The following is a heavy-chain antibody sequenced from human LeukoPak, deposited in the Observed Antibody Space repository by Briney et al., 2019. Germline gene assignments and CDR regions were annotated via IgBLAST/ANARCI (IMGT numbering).Heavy chain of an antibody. CDR3: ARVDFWSGYYAFDI. CDR1: GYTFTSYA. CDR2: INTNTGDP. D-gene: IGHD3-3*01. Sequence: ASVKVSCKASGYTFTSYAMNWVRQAPGQGLEWMGWINTNTGDPTYAQGFTGRFVFSLDTSVSTAYLQICSLKAEDTAVYYCARVDFWSGYYAFDIWGQGTMVTVSS. J-gene: IGHJ3*02. V-gene: IGHV7-4-1*01.